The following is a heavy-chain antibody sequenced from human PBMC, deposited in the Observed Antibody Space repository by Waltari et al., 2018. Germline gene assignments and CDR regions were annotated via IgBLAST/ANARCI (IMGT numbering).Heavy chain of an antibody. CDR2: INPNSGGT. V-gene: IGHV1-2*02. CDR3: ARVRAAADIWFDP. D-gene: IGHD6-13*01. CDR1: GYIFTGYY. Sequence: QVQLVQSGAEVKKPGASVKVSCKASGYIFTGYYLHWVRQAPGQGLGWMGWINPNSGGTNYAQKVQGRVTMTRDTSISTVYMEVSRLRSDDTAVYYCARVRAAADIWFDPWGQGTLVTVSS. J-gene: IGHJ5*02.